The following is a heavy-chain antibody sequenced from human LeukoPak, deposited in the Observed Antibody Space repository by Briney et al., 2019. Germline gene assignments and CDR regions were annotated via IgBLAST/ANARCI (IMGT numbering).Heavy chain of an antibody. Sequence: HSGGSLRLSCITSGFTFGDYAMIWFRQAPGKGLEWVAVISYHGGNTYYADSVKGRFTISRDNSKNTLYLQMNSLRGEDTAMYYCARGFSGYSLLDYWGQGTLVTVSS. V-gene: IGHV3-30*04. D-gene: IGHD5-12*01. CDR2: ISYHGGNT. J-gene: IGHJ4*02. CDR1: GFTFGDYA. CDR3: ARGFSGYSLLDY.